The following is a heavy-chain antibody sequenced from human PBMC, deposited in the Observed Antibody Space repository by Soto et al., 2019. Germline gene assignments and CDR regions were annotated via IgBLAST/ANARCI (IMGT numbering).Heavy chain of an antibody. D-gene: IGHD5-12*01. Sequence: GSGPTPVNPAETLTLTCTVSGFSLSNAKMGVSWIRQPPGKALEWLAHIFSNDEKSYSTSLKSRLTISKDTSKSQVVLTMTNMDPVDTATYYYARIAESVLSRYGGYRVDYWGQGTLVTVSS. CDR3: ARIAESVLSRYGGYRVDY. CDR2: IFSNDEK. CDR1: GFSLSNAKMG. J-gene: IGHJ4*02. V-gene: IGHV2-26*01.